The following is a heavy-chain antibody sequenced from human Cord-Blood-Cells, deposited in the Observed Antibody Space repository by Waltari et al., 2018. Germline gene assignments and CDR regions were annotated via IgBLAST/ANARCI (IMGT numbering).Heavy chain of an antibody. CDR3: ARGGMVRGVAPYYYYGMDV. J-gene: IGHJ6*02. V-gene: IGHV4-34*01. CDR2: INHSGST. CDR1: GGSFSGSY. D-gene: IGHD3-10*01. Sequence: QVQLQQWGAGLLKPSETLSLPCAVYGGSFSGSYWSWIRQPPGQGLEWNGEINHSGSTNYNPSLKSRVTISVDTSKNQFSLKLSSVTAADTAVYYCARGGMVRGVAPYYYYGMDVWGQGTTVTVSS.